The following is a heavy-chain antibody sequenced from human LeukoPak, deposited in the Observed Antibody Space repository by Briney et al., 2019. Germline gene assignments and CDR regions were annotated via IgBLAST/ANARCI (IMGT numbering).Heavy chain of an antibody. CDR1: GIAFSGYA. CDR2: ITDSGDST. D-gene: IGHD3-10*01. J-gene: IGHJ4*02. V-gene: IGHV3-23*01. CDR3: TRGSRSSRPYYFDY. Sequence: GGSLRPSCAASGIAFSGYAMSWVRQAPGKGLEWVSAITDSGDSTYHADSVKGRFTISRDNSKNTLYLQMNSLRVEDTAEYYCTRGSRSSRPYYFDYWGQGTLVTVSS.